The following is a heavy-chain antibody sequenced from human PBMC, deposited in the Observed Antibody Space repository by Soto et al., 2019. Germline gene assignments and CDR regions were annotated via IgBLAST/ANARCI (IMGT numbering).Heavy chain of an antibody. V-gene: IGHV3-15*01. CDR3: TTDFFSSGWGMDV. CDR2: IKSKTDGWTT. J-gene: IGHJ6*02. Sequence: LCCAAFLFTVRNACMCWVRQAPWKGLEWVGRIKSKTDGWTTDYAAPVKGRFTISRDDSKNTLYLQMNSLKTEDTAVYYCTTDFFSSGWGMDVWGQGTTVTVSS. CDR1: LFTVRNAC. D-gene: IGHD6-19*01.